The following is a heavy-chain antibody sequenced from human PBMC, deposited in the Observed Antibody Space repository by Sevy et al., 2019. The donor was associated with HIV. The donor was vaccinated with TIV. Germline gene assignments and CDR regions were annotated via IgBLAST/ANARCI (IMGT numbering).Heavy chain of an antibody. J-gene: IGHJ4*02. CDR2: INPNSGGT. CDR3: ARAMAVAGTFAFDY. D-gene: IGHD6-19*01. V-gene: IGHV1-2*06. Sequence: ASVKVSCKASGYTFTGYYMHWVRQAPGQGLAWMGRINPNSGGTNYAQKFQGRVTMTRDTSISTAYMELSRLRSDDTAVYYCARAMAVAGTFAFDYWGQGTLVTVSS. CDR1: GYTFTGYY.